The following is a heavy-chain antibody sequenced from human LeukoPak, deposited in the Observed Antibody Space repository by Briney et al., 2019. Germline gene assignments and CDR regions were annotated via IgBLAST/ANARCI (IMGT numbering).Heavy chain of an antibody. D-gene: IGHD2-8*01. Sequence: GGSLRLSCAASGFTFSTYWMHWVRQVPGKGLVWVSRINSDGSTISYADSVKGRFTISRDNAKNTLYLQMNSLRAEDTAVYYCAGVQGHPPNGLDIWGQGTMVTVSS. V-gene: IGHV3-74*01. CDR3: AGVQGHPPNGLDI. CDR2: INSDGSTI. CDR1: GFTFSTYW. J-gene: IGHJ3*02.